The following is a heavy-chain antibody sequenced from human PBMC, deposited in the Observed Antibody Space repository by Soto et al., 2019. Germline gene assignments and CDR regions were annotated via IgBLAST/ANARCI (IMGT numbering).Heavy chain of an antibody. CDR3: ARVGMYCGGDCYSSFDP. V-gene: IGHV1-69*01. J-gene: IGHJ5*02. Sequence: QVQLVQSGAEVKKPGSSVKVSCKASGSTFSSYAISWVRQAPGQGREWMGWIIPIFGTANYAQKFQGRVTITADESTSTAYMELSSLRSEDTAVYYCARVGMYCGGDCYSSFDPWGQGTLVTVSS. CDR1: GSTFSSYA. D-gene: IGHD2-21*02. CDR2: IIPIFGTA.